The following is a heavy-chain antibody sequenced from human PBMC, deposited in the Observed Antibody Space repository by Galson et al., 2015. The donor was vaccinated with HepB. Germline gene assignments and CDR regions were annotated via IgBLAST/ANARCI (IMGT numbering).Heavy chain of an antibody. Sequence: SETLSLTCAVYGGSFSGYYWSWIRQPPGKGLEWIGEINHSGSTNYNPSLKSRVTISVDTSKNQFSLKLSSVTAADTAEYYCAREDAAAAGQDGYYYYYGMDVWGQGTTVTVSS. CDR3: AREDAAAAGQDGYYYYYGMDV. D-gene: IGHD6-13*01. CDR1: GGSFSGYY. CDR2: INHSGST. J-gene: IGHJ6*02. V-gene: IGHV4-34*01.